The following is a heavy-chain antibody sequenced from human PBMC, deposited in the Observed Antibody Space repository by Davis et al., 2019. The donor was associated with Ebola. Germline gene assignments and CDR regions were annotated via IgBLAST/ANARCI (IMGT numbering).Heavy chain of an antibody. CDR2: ISSRNSYI. CDR3: ARLTGSYPGWFDP. Sequence: GESLKISCAASGFTFSSYSMNWVRQAPGKGLERVSSISSRNSYIHYADSVKGRFTISRDNAKNSLYLQMNSLGAEDTAVYYCARLTGSYPGWFDPWGQGTLVTVSS. CDR1: GFTFSSYS. V-gene: IGHV3-21*01. J-gene: IGHJ5*02. D-gene: IGHD1-26*01.